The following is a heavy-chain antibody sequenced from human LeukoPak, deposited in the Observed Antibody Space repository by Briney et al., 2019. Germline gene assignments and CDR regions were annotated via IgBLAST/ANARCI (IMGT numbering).Heavy chain of an antibody. CDR3: ARDLPVVGAPGFDY. Sequence: GGSLRLSCTVSGFTFSRYWMSWVRQAPGQGLEWVANIKQDGSEMLYVDSVEGRFAISRDNAKNSLYLQMNSLRAEDTAVYYCARDLPVVGAPGFDYWGQGTLVTVSS. J-gene: IGHJ4*02. V-gene: IGHV3-7*01. D-gene: IGHD1-26*01. CDR1: GFTFSRYW. CDR2: IKQDGSEM.